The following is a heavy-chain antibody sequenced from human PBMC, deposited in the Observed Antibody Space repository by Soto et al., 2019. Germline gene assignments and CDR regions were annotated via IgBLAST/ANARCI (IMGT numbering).Heavy chain of an antibody. J-gene: IGHJ4*02. CDR3: ARTGVTAIQNYFDY. Sequence: EVQLLESGGGLVQPGGSLRLSCAASGFTFSSYAMSWVRQAPGKGLVWVSRINSDGSSTSYADSVKGRFTISRDNAKNTLYLQMNSLRAEDTAVYYCARTGVTAIQNYFDYWGQGTLVTVSS. V-gene: IGHV3-74*02. CDR1: GFTFSSYA. CDR2: INSDGSST. D-gene: IGHD2-21*02.